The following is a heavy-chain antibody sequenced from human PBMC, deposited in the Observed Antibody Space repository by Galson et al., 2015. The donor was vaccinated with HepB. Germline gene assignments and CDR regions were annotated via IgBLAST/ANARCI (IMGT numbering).Heavy chain of an antibody. V-gene: IGHV4-34*01. Sequence: SETLSLTCTVSGGSISSYYWSWIRQPPGKGLEWIGEINHSGSTNYNPSLKSRVTISVDTSKNQFSLKLSSMTAADTAVYYCARGVGYCSGGSCYSYYYYYYGMDVWGQGTTVTVSS. J-gene: IGHJ6*02. CDR3: ARGVGYCSGGSCYSYYYYYYGMDV. CDR2: INHSGST. CDR1: GGSISSYY. D-gene: IGHD2-15*01.